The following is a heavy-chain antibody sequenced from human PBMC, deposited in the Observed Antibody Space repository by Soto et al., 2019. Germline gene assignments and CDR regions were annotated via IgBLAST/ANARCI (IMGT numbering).Heavy chain of an antibody. Sequence: GGSLRLSCAVSGFSFGNYWMSWVRQAPGKGLEWLASIKEDGSERYYLDSVKGRFTISRDNAKDSLSLQMNSLRGEDTAFYYCARDVGPVTIFGEALSGYFDFWGQGTLVTVSS. CDR1: GFSFGNYW. CDR3: ARDVGPVTIFGEALSGYFDF. D-gene: IGHD3-3*01. CDR2: IKEDGSER. V-gene: IGHV3-7*03. J-gene: IGHJ4*02.